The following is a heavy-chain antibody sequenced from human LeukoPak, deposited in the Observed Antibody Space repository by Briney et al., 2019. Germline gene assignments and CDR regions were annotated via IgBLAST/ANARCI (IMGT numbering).Heavy chain of an antibody. CDR2: INPNSGGT. D-gene: IGHD2-2*01. J-gene: IGHJ4*02. CDR3: ARDTPIVVVPAAIETVS. Sequence: ASVKVSCKASGYTFTGYHMHWVRQAPGQGLEWMGWINPNSGGTNYAQKFQGRVTMTRDTSISTAYMELSRLRSDDTAVYYCARDTPIVVVPAAIETVSWGQGTLVTVSS. V-gene: IGHV1-2*02. CDR1: GYTFTGYH.